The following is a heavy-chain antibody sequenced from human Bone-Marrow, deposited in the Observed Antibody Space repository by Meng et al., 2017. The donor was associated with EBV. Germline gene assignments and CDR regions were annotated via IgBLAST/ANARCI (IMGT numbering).Heavy chain of an antibody. CDR2: IYHSGIT. Sequence: QLQLQESGSGLVKPSQXLSRTCAXSGGSISTGDYSWSWIRQPPGKGLEWVGYIYHSGITYYNPSLKSRVTISVDRSKNLFSLKLSSVTAADTAVYYCARGRGGDFLGYFHHWGQGTLVTVSS. J-gene: IGHJ1*01. D-gene: IGHD2-21*02. CDR1: GGSISTGDYS. V-gene: IGHV4-30-2*01. CDR3: ARGRGGDFLGYFHH.